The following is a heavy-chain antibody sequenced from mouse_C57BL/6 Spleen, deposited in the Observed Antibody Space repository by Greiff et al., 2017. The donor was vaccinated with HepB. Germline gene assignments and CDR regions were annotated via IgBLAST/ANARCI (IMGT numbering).Heavy chain of an antibody. D-gene: IGHD1-1*02. CDR2: INPSSGYT. Sequence: VQLVESGAELARPGASVKMSCKASGYTFTSYTMHWVKQRPGQGLEWIGYINPSSGYTKYNQKFKDKATLTADKSSSTAYMQLSSLTSEDSAVYYCARRWDFDYWGQGTTLTVSS. V-gene: IGHV1-4*01. CDR1: GYTFTSYT. J-gene: IGHJ2*01. CDR3: ARRWDFDY.